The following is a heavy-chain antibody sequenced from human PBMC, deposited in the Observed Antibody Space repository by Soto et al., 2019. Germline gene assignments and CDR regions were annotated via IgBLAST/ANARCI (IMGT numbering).Heavy chain of an antibody. D-gene: IGHD6-13*01. CDR2: IYWDDDK. Sequence: ESGPTLGNPTQTVTLTCTVSGFSLSTSGVGVGWIRQPPGKALEWLALIYWDDDKRYSPSLKSRLTITKDTSKNQVVLTMTNMDPVDTATYYCAHTGIGELYFDYWGQGTLVTVSS. V-gene: IGHV2-5*02. J-gene: IGHJ4*02. CDR3: AHTGIGELYFDY. CDR1: GFSLSTSGVG.